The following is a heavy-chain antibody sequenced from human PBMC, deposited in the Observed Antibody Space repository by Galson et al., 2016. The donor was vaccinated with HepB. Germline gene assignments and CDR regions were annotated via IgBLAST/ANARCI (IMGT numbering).Heavy chain of an antibody. V-gene: IGHV3-53*01. CDR2: IYSGGST. CDR1: GFTVSNNY. CDR3: ARGVGFFEDFYFDY. Sequence: SLRLSCAASGFTVSNNYMSWVRQAPGKGLDWISVIYSGGSTYYADSVKGRFTISRDDSKNTLLLQMNSLRAGDTAVYYCARGVGFFEDFYFDYWGQGALVTVSS. D-gene: IGHD2-8*01. J-gene: IGHJ4*02.